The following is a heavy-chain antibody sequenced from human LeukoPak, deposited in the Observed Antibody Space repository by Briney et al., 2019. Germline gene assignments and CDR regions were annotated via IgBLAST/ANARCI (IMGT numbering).Heavy chain of an antibody. CDR2: ISSSGSTI. D-gene: IGHD3-10*01. Sequence: PGGSLRLSCAASGFTFSSYGMNWVRQAPGKGLEWVSYISSSGSTIYYADSVKGRFTISRDNAKNSLYLQMNSLRAEDTAVYYCARLTVWFGEFYDYWGQGTLVTVSS. CDR3: ARLTVWFGEFYDY. CDR1: GFTFSSYG. J-gene: IGHJ4*02. V-gene: IGHV3-48*03.